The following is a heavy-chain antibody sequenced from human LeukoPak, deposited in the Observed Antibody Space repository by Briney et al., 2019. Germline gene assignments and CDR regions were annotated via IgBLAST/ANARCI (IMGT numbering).Heavy chain of an antibody. J-gene: IGHJ4*02. V-gene: IGHV4-34*01. CDR2: INHSGST. Sequence: SETLSLTCAVYGGSFSGYYWRWIRQPPGKGLEWIGEINHSGSTNYNPSLKSRVTISVDTSKNQFSLKLSSVTAADTAVYYCARTRGYSGYDFFDYWGQGTLVTVSS. CDR3: ARTRGYSGYDFFDY. D-gene: IGHD5-12*01. CDR1: GGSFSGYY.